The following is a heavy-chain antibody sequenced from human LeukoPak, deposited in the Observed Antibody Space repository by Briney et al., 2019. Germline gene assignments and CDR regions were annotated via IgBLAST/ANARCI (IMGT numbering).Heavy chain of an antibody. CDR2: IKQDGSEK. J-gene: IGHJ6*02. Sequence: TGGSLRLSCAASGFTFSSYWMSWVRQAPGKGLEWVANIKQDGSEKYYVDSVKGRFTISRDNAKNSLYLQMNSPRAEDTAVYYCARENIVVVPAANYYYYYGMDVWGQGTTVTVSS. D-gene: IGHD2-2*01. CDR1: GFTFSSYW. V-gene: IGHV3-7*01. CDR3: ARENIVVVPAANYYYYYGMDV.